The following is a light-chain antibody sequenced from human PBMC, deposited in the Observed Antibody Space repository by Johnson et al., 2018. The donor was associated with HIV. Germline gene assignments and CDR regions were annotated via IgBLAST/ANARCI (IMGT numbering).Light chain of an antibody. J-gene: IGLJ1*01. CDR2: DNN. CDR3: GTWDSSLSAEAV. CDR1: SSNLGNNY. V-gene: IGLV1-51*01. Sequence: QSVLTQPPSVSAAPGQKVTISCSGSSSNLGNNYVSWYQQLPGTAPKLLIYDNNKRPSGISDRFSGSKSGTSATLGITGLQTGDEAYYYCGTWDSSLSAEAVFGSGTKVPVL.